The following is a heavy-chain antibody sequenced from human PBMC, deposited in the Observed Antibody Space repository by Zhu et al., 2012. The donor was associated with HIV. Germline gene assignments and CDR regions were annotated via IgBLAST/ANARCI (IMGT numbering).Heavy chain of an antibody. CDR1: GGSFSGYN. CDR2: IDHYGRT. D-gene: IGHD3-10*01. J-gene: IGHJ4*02. Sequence: QVQLQQWGAGLLKPSEALSLTCAVYGGSFSGYNWMWIRQPPGKGLEWIGEIDHYGRTKYRPSLKRRVTISVDTSKSQFSLKMTAVTAADTAVYYCAEFGDSVDYVGPGNLVTVSS. V-gene: IGHV4-34*01. CDR3: AEFGDSVDY.